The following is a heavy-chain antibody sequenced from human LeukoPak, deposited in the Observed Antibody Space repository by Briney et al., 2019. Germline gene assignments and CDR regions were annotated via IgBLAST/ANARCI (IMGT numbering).Heavy chain of an antibody. J-gene: IGHJ3*02. CDR1: GFTFSSYD. CDR3: AKERGVLLSFGDAFDI. V-gene: IGHV3-30*02. CDR2: IRYDGSNK. Sequence: GGSLRLSCAVSGFTFSSYDIHWVRQAPGKGLEWVAFIRYDGSNKYYAASMKGRFIIFRDNYKNTLYLQINSLRAEDTAVYYCAKERGVLLSFGDAFDIWGQGTMVTVSS. D-gene: IGHD3-10*01.